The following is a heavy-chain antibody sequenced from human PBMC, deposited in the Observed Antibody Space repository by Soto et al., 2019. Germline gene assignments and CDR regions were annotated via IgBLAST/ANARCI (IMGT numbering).Heavy chain of an antibody. D-gene: IGHD2-2*01. J-gene: IGHJ4*02. CDR2: ISGDGGST. V-gene: IGHV3-64*01. Sequence: GGSLRLSCAASGFTFISYGMHWVRQAPGKGLEYVSAISGDGGSTYYANSVKGRFTISRDNSKNTLYLQMGSLRAEDMAVYYCAARYCSSTSCFHFDYWGQGALVTVSS. CDR3: AARYCSSTSCFHFDY. CDR1: GFTFISYG.